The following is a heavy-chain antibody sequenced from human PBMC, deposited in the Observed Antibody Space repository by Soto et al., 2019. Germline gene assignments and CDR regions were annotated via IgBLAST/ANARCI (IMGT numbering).Heavy chain of an antibody. V-gene: IGHV4-59*12. CDR1: GVSISSYY. J-gene: IGHJ5*02. CDR3: TRDASRDSSARGWFDP. D-gene: IGHD6-13*01. CDR2: IYYSGST. Sequence: PSDTLSLTCTVSGVSISSYYGSWIRQPPGKGLEWIGYIYYSGSTNYNPSLKSRVTISVDTSKNSLHLQMNSLRAEDTAVYYCTRDASRDSSARGWFDPWGPGTLVTVSS.